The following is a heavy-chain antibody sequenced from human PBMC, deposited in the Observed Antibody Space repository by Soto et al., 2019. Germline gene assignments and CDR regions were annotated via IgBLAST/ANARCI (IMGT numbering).Heavy chain of an antibody. CDR3: ARGKGFGELKPDDAFDI. D-gene: IGHD3-10*01. J-gene: IGHJ3*02. CDR1: GGTFSSYA. V-gene: IGHV1-69*13. Sequence: ASVKVSCKASGGTFSSYAISWVRQAPGQGLEWMGGIIPIFGTANYAQKFQGRVTITADESTSTAYTELSSLRSEDTALYYCARGKGFGELKPDDAFDIWGQGTMVTVSS. CDR2: IIPIFGTA.